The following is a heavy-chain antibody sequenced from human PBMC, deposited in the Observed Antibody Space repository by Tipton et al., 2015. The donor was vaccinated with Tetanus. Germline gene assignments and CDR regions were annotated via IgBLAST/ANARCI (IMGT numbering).Heavy chain of an antibody. V-gene: IGHV4-4*07. CDR2: IYTSGST. J-gene: IGHJ6*02. Sequence: GLVKPSETLSLSCSVSGDSISSFYWTWIRQPAGKGLEWIGRIYTSGSTNYNPSLKSRVTISVDTSKNQFSLNLSSVTAADTAVYYCARSGYYSRAYYHYRMDVWGQGTTVSVSS. D-gene: IGHD3-9*01. CDR1: GDSISSFY. CDR3: ARSGYYSRAYYHYRMDV.